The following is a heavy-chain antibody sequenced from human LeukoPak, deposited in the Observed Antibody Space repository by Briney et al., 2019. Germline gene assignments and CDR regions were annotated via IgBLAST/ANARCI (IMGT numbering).Heavy chain of an antibody. Sequence: GGSLRLSCAASGFTFSSYWMSWVRQAPGKGLEWVANIKQDGSEKYYVDSVKDRLTITRDNAKNSLYLQMNSLRAEDTAVYYCARDGVGATTFFDYWGQGTLVTVSS. D-gene: IGHD1-26*01. CDR2: IKQDGSEK. V-gene: IGHV3-7*01. J-gene: IGHJ4*02. CDR3: ARDGVGATTFFDY. CDR1: GFTFSSYW.